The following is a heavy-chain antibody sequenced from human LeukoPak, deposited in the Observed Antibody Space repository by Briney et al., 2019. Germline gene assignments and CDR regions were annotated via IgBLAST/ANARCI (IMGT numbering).Heavy chain of an antibody. CDR2: FDPEDGET. J-gene: IGHJ4*02. V-gene: IGHV1-24*01. Sequence: ASVKVSCKVSGYTLTELSMHWVRQAPGKGLEWMGGFDPEDGETIYAQKFQGRVTMTEDTSTDTAYMELSSLRSEDTAVYYCATDPERLYYDSSDYQSDYWGQGTLVTVSS. CDR3: ATDPERLYYDSSDYQSDY. D-gene: IGHD3-22*01. CDR1: GYTLTELS.